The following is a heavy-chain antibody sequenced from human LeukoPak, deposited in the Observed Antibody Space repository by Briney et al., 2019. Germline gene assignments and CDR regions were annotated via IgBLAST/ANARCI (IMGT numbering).Heavy chain of an antibody. CDR3: ANSNWFDP. CDR2: ISGSGAGT. CDR1: GFKFSTNS. J-gene: IGHJ5*02. V-gene: IGHV3-23*01. Sequence: GGSLRLSCAASGFKFSTNSMSWVRQAPGKGLEWVSSISGSGAGTKYADSVKGRFNISRDNPKNTLYLQMNSLRAEDTAVYYCANSNWFDPWGQGTLVTVSS.